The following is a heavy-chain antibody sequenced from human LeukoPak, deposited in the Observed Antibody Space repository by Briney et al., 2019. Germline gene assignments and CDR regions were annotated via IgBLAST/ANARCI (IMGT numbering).Heavy chain of an antibody. Sequence: ASVNVSCKTSGYTFIDYYLHWVRQAPGQGLEWMGWINPKSGATNYPQRFQGRVTMTRDSSISTAYMELNTLKSDDTAMYYCARGGGPNLNYGEFGYWGQGTVVTVSP. CDR3: ARGGGPNLNYGEFGY. D-gene: IGHD1-7*01. J-gene: IGHJ4*02. CDR1: GYTFIDYY. CDR2: INPKSGAT. V-gene: IGHV1-2*02.